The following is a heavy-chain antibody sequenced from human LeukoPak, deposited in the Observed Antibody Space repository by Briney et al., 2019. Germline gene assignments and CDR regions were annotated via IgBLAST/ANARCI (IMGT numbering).Heavy chain of an antibody. CDR1: GYTFTDYY. Sequence: ASVKVSCKASGYTFTDYYMHWVRQAPGQGLEWMGWINPNSGGTNYAQTFQGRVTMTRDTSISTAYMELSRLRSDDTAVYYCARDVVRGSYEGEDWFDPWGQGTLVTVSS. V-gene: IGHV1-2*02. CDR2: INPNSGGT. CDR3: ARDVVRGSYEGEDWFDP. D-gene: IGHD1-26*01. J-gene: IGHJ5*02.